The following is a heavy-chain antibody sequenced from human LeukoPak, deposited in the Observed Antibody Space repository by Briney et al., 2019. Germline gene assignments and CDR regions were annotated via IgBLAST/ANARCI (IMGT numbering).Heavy chain of an antibody. Sequence: SETLSLTCAVYGGSFSSYYWSWIRQPAGKGLEWIGRIYTSGSTNYNPSLKSRVTMSVDTSKNQFSLKLSSVTAADTAVYYCASQYYDSSGPGDYWGQGTLVTVSS. V-gene: IGHV4-59*10. D-gene: IGHD3-22*01. CDR3: ASQYYDSSGPGDY. CDR1: GGSFSSYY. CDR2: IYTSGST. J-gene: IGHJ4*02.